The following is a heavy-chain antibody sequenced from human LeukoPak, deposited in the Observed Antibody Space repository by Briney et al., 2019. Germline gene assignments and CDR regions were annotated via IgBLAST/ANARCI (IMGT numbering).Heavy chain of an antibody. J-gene: IGHJ6*02. CDR1: GGSISSSSYY. CDR2: IYYSGST. V-gene: IGHV4-39*01. CDR3: AGRHTLWFGEIMAQLTNYYYYYGMDV. Sequence: PSETLSLTCTVSGGSISSSSYYWGWIRQPPGKGLEWIGSIYYSGSTYYNPSLKSRVTISVDTSKNQFSLKLSSVTAADTAVYYCAGRHTLWFGEIMAQLTNYYYYYGMDVWGQGTTVTVSS. D-gene: IGHD3-10*01.